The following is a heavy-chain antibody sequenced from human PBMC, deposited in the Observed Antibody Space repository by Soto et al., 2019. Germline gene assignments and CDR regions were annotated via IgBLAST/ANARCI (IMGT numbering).Heavy chain of an antibody. CDR1: RFTFSDYF. CDR2: ISGSSDNI. Sequence: EGSLRLSCAASRFTFSDYFMSWIRQAPGKGLEWVSFISGSSDNIKYADSVKGRFTISRDNAKNSLYLQMNSLRAEDTAVYYCVRDSARIVVVPRVDGDNWLDPWGQGTLVTVSS. J-gene: IGHJ5*02. CDR3: VRDSARIVVVPRVDGDNWLDP. V-gene: IGHV3-11*06. D-gene: IGHD2-2*01.